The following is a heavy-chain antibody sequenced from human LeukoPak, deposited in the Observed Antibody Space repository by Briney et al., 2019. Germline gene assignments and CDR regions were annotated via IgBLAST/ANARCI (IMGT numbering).Heavy chain of an antibody. Sequence: PSETLSLTCTVSGGSISSSSYYWGWIRQPPGKGLEWIGSIYSSGSTYYKPSLKSRVTISVDTSKNQFSLKLSSVTAADTAVYYCARALGDSSGYAIDYWGQGTLVTVSS. CDR1: GGSISSSSYY. J-gene: IGHJ4*02. CDR3: ARALGDSSGYAIDY. D-gene: IGHD3-22*01. CDR2: IYSSGST. V-gene: IGHV4-39*07.